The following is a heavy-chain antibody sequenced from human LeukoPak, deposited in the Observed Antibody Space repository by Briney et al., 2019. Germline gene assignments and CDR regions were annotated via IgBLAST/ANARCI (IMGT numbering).Heavy chain of an antibody. V-gene: IGHV3-48*03. D-gene: IGHD6-6*01. J-gene: IGHJ4*02. CDR3: ARGGIAARFAY. CDR1: GFTFSSSE. Sequence: GGSLRLSCAASGFTFSSSEMNWVRQAPGKGLEWVSYISSGSSSTFYADSVKGRFTISRDNAKNSLYLQMNSLRVEDTAVYYCARGGIAARFAYWGQGTLVTVSS. CDR2: ISSGSSST.